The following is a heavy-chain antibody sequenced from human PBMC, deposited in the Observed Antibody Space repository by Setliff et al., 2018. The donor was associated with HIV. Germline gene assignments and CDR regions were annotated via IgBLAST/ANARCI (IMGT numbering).Heavy chain of an antibody. Sequence: PSETLSLTCAVSGYSISSGYYWGWIRQPPGKGLEWIGCIYQSGSTYYNVSLKSRVIISVDTSKNQFSLKLSSVTAADTAVYYCARLLGVVITWWFDPWGQGTLVTVPQ. D-gene: IGHD3-3*01. CDR3: ARLLGVVITWWFDP. J-gene: IGHJ5*02. V-gene: IGHV4-38-2*01. CDR1: GYSISSGYY. CDR2: IYQSGST.